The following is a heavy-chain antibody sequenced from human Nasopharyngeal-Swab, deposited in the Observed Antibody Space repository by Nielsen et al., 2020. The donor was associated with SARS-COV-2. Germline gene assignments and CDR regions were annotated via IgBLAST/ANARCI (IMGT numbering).Heavy chain of an antibody. CDR2: IKSKTDGGTT. CDR3: TALRSYYYDSTDPSGY. J-gene: IGHJ4*02. Sequence: VRQAPGKGLEWVGRIKSKTDGGTTDYAAPVKGRFTISRDDSKNTLYLQMSSLKTEDTAVYYCTALRSYYYDSTDPSGYWGQGTLVTVSS. D-gene: IGHD3-22*01. V-gene: IGHV3-15*01.